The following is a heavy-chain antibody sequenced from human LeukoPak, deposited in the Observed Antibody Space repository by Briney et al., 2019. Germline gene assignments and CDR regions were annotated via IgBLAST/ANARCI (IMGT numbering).Heavy chain of an antibody. V-gene: IGHV3-53*01. CDR3: ARGLAGTYYYFDY. CDR2: IYSDGST. J-gene: IGHJ4*02. Sequence: GGSLRLSCAASGSTVSSNYMSWVRQAPGKGLEWVSVIYSDGSTDYADSVKGRFTISRDNSKNTLYLQMNSLRAEDTAVYYCARGLAGTYYYFDYWGQGTLVTVSS. CDR1: GSTVSSNY. D-gene: IGHD1-14*01.